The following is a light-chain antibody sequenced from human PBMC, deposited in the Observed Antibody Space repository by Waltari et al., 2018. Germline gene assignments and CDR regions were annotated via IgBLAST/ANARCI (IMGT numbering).Light chain of an antibody. CDR2: KAS. CDR3: QHYNSPIT. Sequence: DIQMTQSPSTLSASVGDRVTITCRASQISSSWLAWYQQKPGKAPKLLIYKASSLESGVPSRFSGSGSGTEVTLTISSLQPDDFASYYCQHYNSPITFGPGTKVDIK. CDR1: QISSSW. V-gene: IGKV1-5*03. J-gene: IGKJ3*01.